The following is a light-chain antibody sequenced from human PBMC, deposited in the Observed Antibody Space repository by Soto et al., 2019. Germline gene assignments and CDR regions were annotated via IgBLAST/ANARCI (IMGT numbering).Light chain of an antibody. CDR3: QQYYDWPT. CDR2: DAS. V-gene: IGKV3D-15*01. Sequence: EIGISQSPATLSVSPGEGATLSCRASQSVSSNLTWYQQKRGQAPRLLIYDASNRATGIPARFSGSGSGTDFTLTISSLQSEDFAVYFCQQYYDWPTFGQGTKVDIK. CDR1: QSVSSN. J-gene: IGKJ1*01.